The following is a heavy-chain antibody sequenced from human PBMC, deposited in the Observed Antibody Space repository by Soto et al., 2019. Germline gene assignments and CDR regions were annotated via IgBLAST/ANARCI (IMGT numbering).Heavy chain of an antibody. Sequence: EEQLVESGGGVVRPGGSLRLSCAASGFTFDDYGMSWVRQTPGKGLEWVAGINWKGDRSGHADSVKGRFTISRDNAKNSLYLPMNSLRAEDTAFYHCAREVEGSTGTKLFDPWGQGTLVTVSS. CDR3: AREVEGSTGTKLFDP. D-gene: IGHD1-1*01. V-gene: IGHV3-20*01. CDR2: INWKGDRS. CDR1: GFTFDDYG. J-gene: IGHJ5*02.